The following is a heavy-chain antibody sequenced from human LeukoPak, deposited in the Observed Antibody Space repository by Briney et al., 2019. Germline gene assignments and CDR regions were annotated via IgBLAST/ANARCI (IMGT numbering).Heavy chain of an antibody. CDR1: GVSIITHY. CDR2: MTDSETT. CDR3: ATIKSGYPFGYFDF. V-gene: IGHV4-59*11. J-gene: IGHJ4*02. D-gene: IGHD5-18*01. Sequence: PSETLSLTCTVSGVSIITHYWSWLRQPPGKELEWMAYMTDSETTKNNPSLKSRITLSADTSKNQFSLSLSSVTEADTAVYFCATIKSGYPFGYFDFWGQGILVTVSS.